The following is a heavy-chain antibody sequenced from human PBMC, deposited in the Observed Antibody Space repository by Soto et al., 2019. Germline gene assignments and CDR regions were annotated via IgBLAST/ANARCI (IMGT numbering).Heavy chain of an antibody. D-gene: IGHD2-8*01. CDR3: ARGPSSPYCTNGVCYTSEGFDY. CDR1: GGSFSGYY. V-gene: IGHV4-34*01. Sequence: QVQLQQWGAGLLKPSETLSLTCAVYGGSFSGYYWSWIRQPPGKGLEWIGEINHSGSTNYNPSLKRRVTISVDTSKNQFSLKLSSVTAADTAVYYGARGPSSPYCTNGVCYTSEGFDYWGQGTLVTVSS. J-gene: IGHJ4*02. CDR2: INHSGST.